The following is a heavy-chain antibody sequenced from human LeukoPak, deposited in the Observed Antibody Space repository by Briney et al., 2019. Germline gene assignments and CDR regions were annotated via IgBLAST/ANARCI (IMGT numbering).Heavy chain of an antibody. V-gene: IGHV1-69*13. CDR3: ARDKYSYGFFDY. CDR2: IIPFFGTV. CDR1: GGTLRSYG. D-gene: IGHD5-18*01. Sequence: ASVKVSCKASGGTLRSYGFSWVRQAPGQGLEWMGGIIPFFGTVHYAQKFQGRVTITADESTSTVYMELSSLRAEDTAVYYCARDKYSYGFFDYWGQGTLVTVSS. J-gene: IGHJ4*02.